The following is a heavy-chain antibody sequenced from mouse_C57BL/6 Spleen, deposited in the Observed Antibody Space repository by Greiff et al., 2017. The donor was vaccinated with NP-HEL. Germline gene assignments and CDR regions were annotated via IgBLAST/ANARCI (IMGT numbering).Heavy chain of an antibody. V-gene: IGHV1-64*01. CDR1: GYTFTSYW. CDR3: AREDYGSSYRFDY. CDR2: IHPNSGST. J-gene: IGHJ2*01. Sequence: VQLQQSGAELVKPGASVKLSCKASGYTFTSYWMHWVKQRPGQGLEWIGMIHPNSGSTNYNEKFKSKATLTVDKSSSTAYMQLSSLTSEDSAVYYCAREDYGSSYRFDYWGQGTTLTVSS. D-gene: IGHD1-1*01.